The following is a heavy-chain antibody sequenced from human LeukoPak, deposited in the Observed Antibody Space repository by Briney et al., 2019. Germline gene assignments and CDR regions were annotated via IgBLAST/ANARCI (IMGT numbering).Heavy chain of an antibody. CDR1: GFTFSKYW. D-gene: IGHD6-19*01. CDR2: INTDGTVA. Sequence: GGSLRLSCAASGFTFSKYWMLWVREAPGKGLESVSRINTDGTVATYADSVKGRFTVSRDNADNTMFLQMNSVRDEDTAVYYCATKQWLAPPPDSWGQGTPVTVSS. CDR3: ATKQWLAPPPDS. V-gene: IGHV3-74*01. J-gene: IGHJ4*02.